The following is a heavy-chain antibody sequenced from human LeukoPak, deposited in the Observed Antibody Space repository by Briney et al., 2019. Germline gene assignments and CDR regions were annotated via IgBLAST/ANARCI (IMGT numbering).Heavy chain of an antibody. D-gene: IGHD3-3*01. CDR3: AKMAISFRYYDFWSGYSLYFDY. CDR2: LNYNGGNT. V-gene: IGHV3-23*01. J-gene: IGHJ4*02. Sequence: GGSLRLSCAASGFTFSTYAMTWLRQAPGKGLEWVSALNYNGGNTYYADSVKGRFTISRDNSKNMLYLQMNSLRAEDTAVYYCAKMAISFRYYDFWSGYSLYFDYWGQGTLVTVSS. CDR1: GFTFSTYA.